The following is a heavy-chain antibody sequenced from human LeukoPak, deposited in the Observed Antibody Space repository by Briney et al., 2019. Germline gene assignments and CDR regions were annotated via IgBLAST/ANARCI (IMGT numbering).Heavy chain of an antibody. CDR3: ATQQGGNPAY. V-gene: IGHV3-74*01. J-gene: IGHJ4*02. D-gene: IGHD1-14*01. CDR2: ITNDGSST. Sequence: GGSLRLSCAASGLTFSSHWMHWVRHAPGKGLVWVSRITNDGSSTTYADSVKGRFTISRDNAKNMLYLQVNSLRAEDTAVYYFATQQGGNPAYWGQGTLVTVSS. CDR1: GLTFSSHW.